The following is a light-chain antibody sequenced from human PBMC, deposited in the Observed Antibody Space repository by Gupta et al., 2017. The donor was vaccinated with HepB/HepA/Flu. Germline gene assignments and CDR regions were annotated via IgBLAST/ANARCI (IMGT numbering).Light chain of an antibody. Sequence: DIQLTQSPSSLSASVGDRVTITCRASQGISNDLVWYQQKPGKVLKLLIYAASTLQSGVPSRFSGSGSGTDFTLTISSLQPEDVATYYCQKYKSAPPAFGGGTKVEIK. V-gene: IGKV1-27*01. CDR3: QKYKSAPPA. CDR1: QGISND. J-gene: IGKJ4*01. CDR2: AAS.